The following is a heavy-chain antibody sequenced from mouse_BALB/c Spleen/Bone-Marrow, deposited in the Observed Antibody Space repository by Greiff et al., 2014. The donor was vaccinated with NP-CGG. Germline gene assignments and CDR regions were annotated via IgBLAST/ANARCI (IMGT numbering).Heavy chain of an antibody. D-gene: IGHD2-10*02. Sequence: VKLQESGPGLVAPSQSLSITCTVSGFSLTNYGVHWVRQPPGKGLEWLGVIWSDGNTTYNSALKSRMSISKEKSKSQVFFKMNXXXXDDXAMYYCARNPYGNYAMDYWGQGTSVTVSS. V-gene: IGHV2-6*02. J-gene: IGHJ4*01. CDR2: IWSDGNT. CDR3: ARNPYGNYAMDY. CDR1: GFSLTNYG.